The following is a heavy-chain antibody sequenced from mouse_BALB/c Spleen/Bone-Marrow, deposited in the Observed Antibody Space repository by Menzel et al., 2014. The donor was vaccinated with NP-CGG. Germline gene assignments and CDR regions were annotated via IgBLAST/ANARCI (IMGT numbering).Heavy chain of an antibody. CDR3: ARWLPAMDY. V-gene: IGHV1-80*01. CDR2: IYPGDGDT. J-gene: IGHJ4*01. D-gene: IGHD2-2*01. Sequence: QVHVKQSGAELVRPGSSVKISCKASGYAFSSYWMSWVKQRPGQGLEWIGQIYPGDGDTNYNGKFKGKATLIADKSSSTAYMQLSSLTSEDSAVYFCARWLPAMDYWGQGTSVTVSS. CDR1: GYAFSSYW.